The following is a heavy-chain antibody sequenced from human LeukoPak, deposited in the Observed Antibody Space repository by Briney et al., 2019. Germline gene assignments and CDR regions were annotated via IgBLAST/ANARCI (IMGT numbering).Heavy chain of an antibody. CDR3: AIIAVGGVDPFDS. D-gene: IGHD6-19*01. CDR1: NYTFSIYG. J-gene: IGHJ4*02. CDR2: IIPLLGVR. Sequence: SVKVSCKASNYTFSIYGISWVRQAPGQGLEWMGRIIPLLGVRSYAQKFQDRVTVSADKSMSTAYMELSSLRSEDSALYYCAIIAVGGVDPFDSWGQGTLVTVSS. V-gene: IGHV1-69*04.